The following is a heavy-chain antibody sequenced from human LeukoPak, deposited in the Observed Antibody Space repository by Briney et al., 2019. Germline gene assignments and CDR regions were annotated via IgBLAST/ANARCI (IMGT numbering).Heavy chain of an antibody. Sequence: GGSLRLSCSASGYTFSSFAMHWVRQAPGKGLEYVAAISRNGGSTYYADSVKGRFTISRDNSKNTLYLQMSSLRAEDTAVYLCVKDLRSDFMGVLSRYLSYWGQGTLVTVSS. CDR2: ISRNGGST. V-gene: IGHV3-64D*09. D-gene: IGHD2/OR15-2a*01. J-gene: IGHJ4*02. CDR1: GYTFSSFA. CDR3: VKDLRSDFMGVLSRYLSY.